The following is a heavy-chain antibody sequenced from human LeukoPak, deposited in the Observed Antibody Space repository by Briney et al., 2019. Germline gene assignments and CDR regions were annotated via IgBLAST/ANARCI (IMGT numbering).Heavy chain of an antibody. CDR1: GGSFSGYY. V-gene: IGHV4-34*01. Sequence: SETLSLTCAVYGGSFSGYYWSWLRQPPGKGLEWIGEINHSGSTNYNPSLKSRVTISVDTSKNQFSLKLSSVTAADTAVYYCARVDSSGYYDFDYWGQGTLVTVSS. D-gene: IGHD3-22*01. J-gene: IGHJ4*02. CDR3: ARVDSSGYYDFDY. CDR2: INHSGST.